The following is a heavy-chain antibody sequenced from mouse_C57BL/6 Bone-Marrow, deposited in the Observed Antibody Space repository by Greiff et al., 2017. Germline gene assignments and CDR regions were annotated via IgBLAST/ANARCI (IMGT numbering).Heavy chain of an antibody. D-gene: IGHD1-1*01. CDR3: ARAPIYYYGSIYYFDY. Sequence: SGGGLVKPGGSLKLSCAASGFTFSSYAMSWVRQTPEKRLEWVATISDGGSYTYYPDNVKGRFTISRDNAKNNLYLQMSHLKSEDTAMYYCARAPIYYYGSIYYFDYWGQGTTLTVSS. CDR1: GFTFSSYA. V-gene: IGHV5-4*01. CDR2: ISDGGSYT. J-gene: IGHJ2*01.